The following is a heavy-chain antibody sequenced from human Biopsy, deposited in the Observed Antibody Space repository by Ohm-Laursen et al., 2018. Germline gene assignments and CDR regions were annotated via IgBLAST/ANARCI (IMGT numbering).Heavy chain of an antibody. Sequence: SQTLSLTCAVFGKTFSDYQWSWIRQPPGKGLEWIGQINQSGTTNYNPSLKSRASISADASKYEFSLRLTSVTAADTAVYFCGNEVHGRDYWGLGAQVTVSS. CDR1: GKTFSDYQ. CDR3: GNEVHGRDY. V-gene: IGHV4-34*08. J-gene: IGHJ4*02. CDR2: INQSGTT. D-gene: IGHD2-15*01.